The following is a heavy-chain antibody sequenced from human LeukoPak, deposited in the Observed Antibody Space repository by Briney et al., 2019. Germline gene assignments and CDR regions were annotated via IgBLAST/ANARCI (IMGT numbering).Heavy chain of an antibody. CDR3: AKSNGYGLIDY. D-gene: IGHD5-12*01. Sequence: SETLSLTCAVSGASLSSSNYYWGWVRQSPGKGLEWIGNIYSSGNTYYNPSLKSRVTMYIDTSKNQFSLKLSSVTAADTAMYYCAKSNGYGLIDYWGQGTLVTVSS. CDR2: IYSSGNT. CDR1: GASLSSSNYY. J-gene: IGHJ4*02. V-gene: IGHV4-39*01.